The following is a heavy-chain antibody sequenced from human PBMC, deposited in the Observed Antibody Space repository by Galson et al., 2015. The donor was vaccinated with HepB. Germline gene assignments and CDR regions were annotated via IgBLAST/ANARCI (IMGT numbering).Heavy chain of an antibody. V-gene: IGHV3-48*02. D-gene: IGHD2-2*01. Sequence: SLRLSCAASGFTFSSYSMNWVRQAPGKGLEWVSYISSSSSTIYYADSVKGRFTISRDNAKNSLYLQMNSLRDEDTAVYYCARDSYCSSTSCYYGMDVWGQGTTVTVSS. CDR2: ISSSSSTI. J-gene: IGHJ6*02. CDR1: GFTFSSYS. CDR3: ARDSYCSSTSCYYGMDV.